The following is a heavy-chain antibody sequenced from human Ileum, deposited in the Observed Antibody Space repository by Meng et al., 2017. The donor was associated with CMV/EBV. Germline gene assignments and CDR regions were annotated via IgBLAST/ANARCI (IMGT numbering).Heavy chain of an antibody. D-gene: IGHD4-17*01. CDR1: GGSFSGYY. CDR2: INHSGST. V-gene: IGHV4-34*01. CDR3: AREDVGAENGAYADY. J-gene: IGHJ4*02. Sequence: AQLQTEGAILLRPSVALSLTCAVDGGSFSGYYWCWICQFPGKRLEWMGEINHSGSTTYHPSLKSRVTISADKSKKWFSLKVSYGTAADTAVYYCAREDVGAENGAYADYWGQGILVTVSS.